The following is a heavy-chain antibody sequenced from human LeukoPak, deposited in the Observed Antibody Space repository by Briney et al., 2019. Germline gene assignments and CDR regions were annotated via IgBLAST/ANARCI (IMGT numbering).Heavy chain of an antibody. CDR3: ARAAGDGYDH. V-gene: IGHV3-11*01. CDR1: GFTFSDYY. CDR2: ISGSGGDI. J-gene: IGHJ5*02. Sequence: PGGSLRLSCAASGFTFSDYYMSWIRQAPGKGLEWVAYISGSGGDIYYADSVKGRFTISRDNAKNSVFLQMNSLRVEDTAVYFCARAAGDGYDHWGQGTLVTVSS. D-gene: IGHD5-24*01.